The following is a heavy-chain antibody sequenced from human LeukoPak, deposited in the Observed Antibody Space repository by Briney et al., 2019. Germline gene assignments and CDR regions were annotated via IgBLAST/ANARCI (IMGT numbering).Heavy chain of an antibody. D-gene: IGHD2-15*01. V-gene: IGHV2-5*02. CDR2: YWDDDQ. Sequence: YWDDDQRYSPSLKSRLTITKDTSKDQVVLTMTNVDPVDTATYYCAHRPEYCSGGSCYDFWGQGTLVTVSS. J-gene: IGHJ4*02. CDR3: AHRPEYCSGGSCYDF.